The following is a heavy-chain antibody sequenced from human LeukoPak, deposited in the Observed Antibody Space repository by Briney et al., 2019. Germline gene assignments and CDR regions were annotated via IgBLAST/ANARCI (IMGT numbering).Heavy chain of an antibody. V-gene: IGHV3-74*01. D-gene: IGHD1-20*01. J-gene: IGHJ4*02. CDR2: IKTDGSST. Sequence: PGGSLRLSCTASGFTFSDHYMSWFRQAPGKGLMWVSAIKTDGSSTSYVDSVKGRFTISRDNAKNTLYLQMNSLRAEDTAIYYCVNGITATSGWGQGTLVTVSS. CDR1: GFTFSDHY. CDR3: VNGITATSG.